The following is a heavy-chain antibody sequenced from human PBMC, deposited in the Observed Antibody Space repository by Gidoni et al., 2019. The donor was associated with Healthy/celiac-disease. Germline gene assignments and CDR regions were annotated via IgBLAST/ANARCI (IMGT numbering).Heavy chain of an antibody. J-gene: IGHJ4*02. Sequence: QVQLQQWGAGLFQPSETLSLTCAVSGGSFSGYYWSWIRPPPGKGLEWIGEINHSGRTNYNPSLKSRVTISVDTSKNQFSLKLSSVTAADTAVYYCGRRPAGFYGSGHFDYWGQGTLVTVSS. CDR2: INHSGRT. CDR1: GGSFSGYY. D-gene: IGHD3-10*01. CDR3: GRRPAGFYGSGHFDY. V-gene: IGHV4-34*01.